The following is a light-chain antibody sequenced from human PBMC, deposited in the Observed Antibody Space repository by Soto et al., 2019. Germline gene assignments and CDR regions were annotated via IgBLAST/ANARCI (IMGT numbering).Light chain of an antibody. J-gene: IGKJ5*01. CDR1: QSVGGH. Sequence: EIVLPQSPATLPLSPGERATVSCRASQSVGGHLAWYQQRPGQAPRLLIHDASTRAIGIPVRFSGSGSGTDFTLTISSLETEDSAIYYCQQSHIWPPITFGQGTRLEI. CDR3: QQSHIWPPIT. CDR2: DAS. V-gene: IGKV3-11*01.